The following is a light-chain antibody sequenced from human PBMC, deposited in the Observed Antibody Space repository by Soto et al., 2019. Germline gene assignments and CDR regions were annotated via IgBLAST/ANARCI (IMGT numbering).Light chain of an antibody. CDR3: GTWDSSLSAYV. CDR2: DNN. CDR1: SSNIGNNY. J-gene: IGLJ1*01. Sequence: QSVLAQPPSVSAAPGQKVTISCSGSSSNIGNNYVSWYQQLPGTAPKLLIYDNNKRPSGIPDRFSDSKSGTSATLAITGLQTGDEADYYCGTWDSSLSAYVCGTGTNVTVL. V-gene: IGLV1-51*01.